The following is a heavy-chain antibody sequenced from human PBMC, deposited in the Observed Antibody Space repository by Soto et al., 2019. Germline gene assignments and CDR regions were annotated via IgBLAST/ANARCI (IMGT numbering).Heavy chain of an antibody. CDR3: ARGESIAALGEY. CDR2: INHSGST. Sequence: SETLSLTCAVYGGSFSGYYWSWIRQPPGKGLEWIGEINHSGSTNYNPSLKSRVTISVDTSKNQFSLKLSSVTAADTAVYYCARGESIAALGEYWGQGTLVTVSS. D-gene: IGHD6-6*01. CDR1: GGSFSGYY. J-gene: IGHJ4*02. V-gene: IGHV4-34*01.